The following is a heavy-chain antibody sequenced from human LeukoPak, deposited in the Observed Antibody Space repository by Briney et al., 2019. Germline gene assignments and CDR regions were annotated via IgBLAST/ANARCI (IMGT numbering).Heavy chain of an antibody. J-gene: IGHJ5*02. CDR1: GFLFSIYP. D-gene: IGHD3-16*02. V-gene: IGHV3-23*01. CDR2: ISGSGDRT. CDR3: AKDGRLRLGELSFFDH. Sequence: GGSLRLSCAASGFLFSIYPMSWVRQAPGKGLEWVSSISGSGDRTYYADSVKGRFTITRDNSKNTLYLQMNSLRAEDTAVYYCAKDGRLRLGELSFFDHWGQGTLVTVSS.